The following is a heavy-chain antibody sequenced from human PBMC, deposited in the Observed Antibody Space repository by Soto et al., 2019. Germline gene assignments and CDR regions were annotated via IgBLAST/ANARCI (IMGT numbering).Heavy chain of an antibody. V-gene: IGHV5-51*01. Sequence: GESLKISCKASGYSFTGYWIGWVRQMPGKGLEWMGIIYPGDSDTRYSPSFQGQVTISADKSISTAYLQWSSLKASDTAMYYCARLPHDILTGYYIFDYWGQGTLVTVSS. CDR2: IYPGDSDT. J-gene: IGHJ4*02. CDR3: ARLPHDILTGYYIFDY. CDR1: GYSFTGYW. D-gene: IGHD3-9*01.